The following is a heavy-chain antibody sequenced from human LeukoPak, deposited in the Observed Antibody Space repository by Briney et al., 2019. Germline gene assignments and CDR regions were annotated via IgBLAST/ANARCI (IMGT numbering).Heavy chain of an antibody. CDR2: IIPILGIA. J-gene: IGHJ1*01. Sequence: ASVKVSSKASGGTFSSYAISWVRQAPGQGLEWMGRIIPILGIANYAQKFQGRVTITADKSTSTAYMELSSLRSEDTAVYYCASPPYYYDSSGASAEYFQHWGQGTLVTVSS. CDR3: ASPPYYYDSSGASAEYFQH. V-gene: IGHV1-69*04. CDR1: GGTFSSYA. D-gene: IGHD3-22*01.